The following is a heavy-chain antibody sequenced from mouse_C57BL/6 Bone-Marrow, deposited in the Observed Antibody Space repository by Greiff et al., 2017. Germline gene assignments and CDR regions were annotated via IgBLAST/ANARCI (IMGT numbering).Heavy chain of an antibody. CDR2: IDPENGDT. V-gene: IGHV14-4*01. Sequence: VQLQQSGAELVRPGASVKLSCPASGFNIKDDYMHWVKQRPEQGLEWIGWIDPENGDTEYASKFQGKATITADTSSNTAYLQLSSLTSEDTAVYYCTTFIYDGYYWFAYWGQGTLVTVSA. J-gene: IGHJ3*01. D-gene: IGHD2-3*01. CDR3: TTFIYDGYYWFAY. CDR1: GFNIKDDY.